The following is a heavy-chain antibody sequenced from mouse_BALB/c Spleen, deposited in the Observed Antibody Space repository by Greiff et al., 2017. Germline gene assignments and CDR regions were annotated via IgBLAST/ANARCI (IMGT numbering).Heavy chain of an antibody. Sequence: EVMLVESGPDLVKPSQSLSLTCTVTGYSITSGYSWHRIRQFPGNKLEWMGYIHYSGSTNYNPSLKSRISITRDTSKNQFFLQLNSVTTEDTATYYCARRSYYYGSSKRVYFDYWGQGTTLTVSS. CDR1: GYSITSGYS. J-gene: IGHJ2*01. D-gene: IGHD1-1*01. CDR2: IHYSGST. CDR3: ARRSYYYGSSKRVYFDY. V-gene: IGHV3-1*02.